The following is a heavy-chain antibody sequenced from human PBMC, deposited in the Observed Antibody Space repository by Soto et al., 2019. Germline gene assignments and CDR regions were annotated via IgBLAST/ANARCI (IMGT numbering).Heavy chain of an antibody. Sequence: SETLSLTCTVPGGSISSSSYYWGWIRQPPGKGLEWIGSIYYSGSTYYNPSLKSRVTISVDTSKNQFSLKLSSVTAADTAVYYFARSMTTVVTLDYWGQGTLVTVSS. V-gene: IGHV4-39*01. D-gene: IGHD4-17*01. J-gene: IGHJ4*02. CDR3: ARSMTTVVTLDY. CDR2: IYYSGST. CDR1: GGSISSSSYY.